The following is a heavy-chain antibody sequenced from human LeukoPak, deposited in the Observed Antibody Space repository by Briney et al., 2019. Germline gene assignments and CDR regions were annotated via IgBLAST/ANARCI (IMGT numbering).Heavy chain of an antibody. CDR2: LYNSGS. J-gene: IGHJ4*02. Sequence: SETLSLTCTVSGGSISNYFWTWIRQPPGQGLEWIGYLYNSGSNYNPSLQCRVTISLDTSKNQFSLKLSSVTAADTAVYYCARLGGYAGGYWGQGTLVTVSS. CDR1: GGSISNYF. CDR3: ARLGGYAGGY. V-gene: IGHV4-59*08. D-gene: IGHD3-16*01.